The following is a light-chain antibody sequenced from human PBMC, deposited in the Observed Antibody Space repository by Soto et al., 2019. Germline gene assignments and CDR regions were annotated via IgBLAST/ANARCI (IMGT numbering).Light chain of an antibody. CDR1: RSIGSW. Sequence: IQMTQSPSTLSASVGDRVTITCRASRSIGSWLAWYQQRPGKAPKLLVYDASSLQSGVPSRFSGTGFETEFSLTISSLQPDDFATYYCQQYNDYPYTFAQGTKLEI. CDR2: DAS. CDR3: QQYNDYPYT. J-gene: IGKJ2*01. V-gene: IGKV1-5*01.